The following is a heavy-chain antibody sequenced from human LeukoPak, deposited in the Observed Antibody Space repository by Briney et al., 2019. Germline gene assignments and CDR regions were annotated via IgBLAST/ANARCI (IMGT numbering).Heavy chain of an antibody. D-gene: IGHD3-10*01. CDR1: GYTFTSHY. J-gene: IGHJ4*02. CDR2: INPSGGST. V-gene: IGHV1-46*01. Sequence: ASVKVSCKASGYTFTSHYMHWVRQAPGQGLEWMGMINPSGGSTSYAQKFQGRVTMTRDTSTSTVYLELSSLRSEDTAVYYCASFADGSGSYQQNWGQGTLVTVSS. CDR3: ASFADGSGSYQQN.